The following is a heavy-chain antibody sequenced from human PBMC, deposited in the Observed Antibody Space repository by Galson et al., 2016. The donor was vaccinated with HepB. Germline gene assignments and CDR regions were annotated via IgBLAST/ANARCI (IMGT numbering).Heavy chain of an antibody. Sequence: CAISGDSVSGNSVACHWIRQSPSRGLEWLGRTFYRSTWYNAYAVSVKSRITITPDTSKNQFSLQLTSVTPEDTAVYYCASFRDYSYGMDVWGQGTTVSVSS. CDR1: GDSVSGNSVA. CDR2: TFYRSTWYN. J-gene: IGHJ6*02. CDR3: ASFRDYSYGMDV. V-gene: IGHV6-1*01.